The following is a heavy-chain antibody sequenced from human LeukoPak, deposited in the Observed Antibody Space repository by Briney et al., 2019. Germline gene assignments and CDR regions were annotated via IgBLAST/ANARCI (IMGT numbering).Heavy chain of an antibody. V-gene: IGHV3-7*01. CDR3: ARGQLWLPYYFGY. J-gene: IGHJ4*02. CDR1: GFTFSSYW. D-gene: IGHD5-18*01. Sequence: PGGSLRLSCAASGFTFSSYWMSWVRQAPGKGLEWVANIKQDGSEKYYVDSVKGRFTISRDNAKNSLYLQMNSLRAEDTAVYYCARGQLWLPYYFGYWGQGTLVTVSS. CDR2: IKQDGSEK.